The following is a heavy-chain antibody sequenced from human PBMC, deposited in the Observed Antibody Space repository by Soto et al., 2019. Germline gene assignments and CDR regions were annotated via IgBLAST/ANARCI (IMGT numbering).Heavy chain of an antibody. D-gene: IGHD5-12*01. CDR2: IIPILGIA. CDR1: GGTFSSYT. Sequence: GASVKVSCKASGGTFSSYTISWVRQAPGQGLEWMGRIIPILGIANYAQKFQGRVTITADKSTSTAYMELSSLRSEDTAVCYCARDRIGSGPYYYFGYWGQGTLVTVSS. J-gene: IGHJ4*02. CDR3: ARDRIGSGPYYYFGY. V-gene: IGHV1-69*04.